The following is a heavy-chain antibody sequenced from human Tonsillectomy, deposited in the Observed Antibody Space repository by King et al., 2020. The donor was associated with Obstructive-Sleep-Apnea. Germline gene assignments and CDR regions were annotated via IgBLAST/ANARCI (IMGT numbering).Heavy chain of an antibody. V-gene: IGHV3-74*01. J-gene: IGHJ4*02. Sequence: DSVKGRFTISRDNAKNTVYLQMNSLRVEDTAVYYCARGPGADYFDYWGQGT. D-gene: IGHD3-10*01. CDR3: ARGPGADYFDY.